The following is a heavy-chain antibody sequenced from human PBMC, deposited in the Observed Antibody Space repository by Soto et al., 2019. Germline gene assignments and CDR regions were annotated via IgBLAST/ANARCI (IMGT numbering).Heavy chain of an antibody. CDR3: PNHVYYYDISVYYYGY. CDR1: GFTFSSYA. V-gene: IGHV3-23*01. D-gene: IGHD3-22*01. J-gene: IGHJ4*02. Sequence: GGSLRLSCAASGFTFSSYAMSWVRQAPGEGLEWVSAISGSGGSTYYADSVKGRFTISRDNSKNTLYLQMNSLRAEDTAVYYRPNHVYYYDISVYYYGYGGQGTLATVS. CDR2: ISGSGGST.